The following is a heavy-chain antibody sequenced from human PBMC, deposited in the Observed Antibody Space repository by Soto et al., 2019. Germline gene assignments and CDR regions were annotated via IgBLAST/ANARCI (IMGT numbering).Heavy chain of an antibody. V-gene: IGHV3-48*03. Sequence: PGGSLRLSCAASGFTFSSFEMIWVRQAPGKGLEWISYISDSGRTMYYADSVKGRFTISRDNAKNSLYLQMNSLRVEDTALYYCARSTVTSDWGQGTLVTVPQ. CDR2: ISDSGRTM. J-gene: IGHJ4*02. CDR3: ARSTVTSD. CDR1: GFTFSSFE. D-gene: IGHD4-17*01.